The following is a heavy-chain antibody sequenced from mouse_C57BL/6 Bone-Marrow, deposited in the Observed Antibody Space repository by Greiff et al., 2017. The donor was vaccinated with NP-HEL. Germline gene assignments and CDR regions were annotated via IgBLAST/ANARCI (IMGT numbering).Heavy chain of an antibody. CDR3: ARSVYYDGSKAMDY. D-gene: IGHD1-1*01. J-gene: IGHJ4*01. CDR2: ILPRSGST. CDR1: GYTFTGYW. V-gene: IGHV1-9*01. Sequence: VQLMQSGAELVKPGASVKLSCKATGYTFTGYWIHWVKQRPGHGLEWIGEILPRSGSTNYNEKFKGKATFTADKSSNTAYMQLSSLTTEDSAIYSVARSVYYDGSKAMDYWGQGTSVTVSS.